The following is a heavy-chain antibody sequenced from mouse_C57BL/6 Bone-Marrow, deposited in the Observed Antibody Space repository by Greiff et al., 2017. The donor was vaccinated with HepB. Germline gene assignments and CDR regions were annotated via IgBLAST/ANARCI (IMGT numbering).Heavy chain of an antibody. J-gene: IGHJ3*01. CDR3: TRDQRTYYNNYEAWFAY. CDR1: GFTFSSYA. Sequence: EVKVEESGEGLVKPGGSLKLSCAASGFTFSSYAMSWVRQTPEKRLEWVAYISSGGDYIYYADTVKGRFTISRDNARNTLYLQMSSLKSEDTAMYYGTRDQRTYYNNYEAWFAYWGQGTLVTVSA. CDR2: ISSGGDYI. V-gene: IGHV5-9-1*02. D-gene: IGHD2-5*01.